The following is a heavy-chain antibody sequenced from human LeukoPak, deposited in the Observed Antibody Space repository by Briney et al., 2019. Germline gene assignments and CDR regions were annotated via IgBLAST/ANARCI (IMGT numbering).Heavy chain of an antibody. CDR1: GGSFSGYY. Sequence: SETLSLTCAVYGGSFSGYYWGWIRQPPGKGLEWIGEINHSGSTNYNPSLKSRVTTSVDTSKNQFSLKLSSVTAADTAVYYCARGVAGYNWFDPWGQGTLVTVSS. J-gene: IGHJ5*02. D-gene: IGHD6-19*01. CDR2: INHSGST. V-gene: IGHV4-34*01. CDR3: ARGVAGYNWFDP.